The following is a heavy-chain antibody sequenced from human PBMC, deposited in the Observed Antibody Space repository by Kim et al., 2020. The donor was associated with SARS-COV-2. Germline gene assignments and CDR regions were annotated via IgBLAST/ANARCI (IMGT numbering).Heavy chain of an antibody. CDR2: IWYDGSNK. CDR1: GFTFSSYG. V-gene: IGHV3-33*06. D-gene: IGHD6-19*01. CDR3: AKDGIAVAGRFYFDY. Sequence: GGSLRLSCAASGFTFSSYGMHWVRQAPGKGLEWVAVIWYDGSNKYYADSVNGRFTISRDNSKNTLYLQMNSLRAEDTAVYYCAKDGIAVAGRFYFDYWGQGTLVTVSS. J-gene: IGHJ4*02.